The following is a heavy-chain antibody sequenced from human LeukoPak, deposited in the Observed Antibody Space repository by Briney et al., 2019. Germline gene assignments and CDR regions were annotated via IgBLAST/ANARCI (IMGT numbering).Heavy chain of an antibody. CDR3: AKRDSSTGWFDP. CDR2: IRYDGSNK. CDR1: GFTFSSYG. V-gene: IGHV3-30*02. J-gene: IGHJ5*02. Sequence: PGGSLRLSCAASGFTFSSYGMYWVRQAPGKGLEWVAFIRYDGSNKYYADSVKGRFTISRDNSKNTLYLQMNSLRAEDTAVYYCAKRDSSTGWFDPWGQGTLVTVSS. D-gene: IGHD3-22*01.